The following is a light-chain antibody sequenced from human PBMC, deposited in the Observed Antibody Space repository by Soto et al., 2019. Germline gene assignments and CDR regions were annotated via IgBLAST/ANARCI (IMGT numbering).Light chain of an antibody. J-gene: IGKJ1*01. CDR1: QGISNY. Sequence: DIQMTQSPSSLSASVGDRVTITCRASQGISNYLAWYQQKPGKVPKLLIYAASTLQSGGPSRFSGSGSGTDFTLTISSLKPEDVATYYCQKYNSAPRTFGQGTKVEIK. CDR2: AAS. CDR3: QKYNSAPRT. V-gene: IGKV1-27*01.